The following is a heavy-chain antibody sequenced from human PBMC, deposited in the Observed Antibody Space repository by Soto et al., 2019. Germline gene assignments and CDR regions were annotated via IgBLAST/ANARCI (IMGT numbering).Heavy chain of an antibody. Sequence: PPETLSLTCIVSGGSISSSSYYWGWIRQPPGKGLEWIGSIYYSGSTYYNPSLKSRVTISVDTSKDQFSLKLSSVTAADTAVYYCARQDYDFWSGYYGVSDYWGQGTLVTVSS. CDR1: GGSISSSSYY. D-gene: IGHD3-3*01. J-gene: IGHJ4*02. V-gene: IGHV4-39*01. CDR2: IYYSGST. CDR3: ARQDYDFWSGYYGVSDY.